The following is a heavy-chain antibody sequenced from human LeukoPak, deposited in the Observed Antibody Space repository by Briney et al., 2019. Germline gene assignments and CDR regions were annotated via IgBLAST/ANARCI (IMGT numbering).Heavy chain of an antibody. CDR3: ARAVMMVRGVIIGGYWFDP. J-gene: IGHJ5*02. D-gene: IGHD3-10*01. Sequence: PSETLSLTCTVSGGSVSSGSYYWTWIRQPPGKGLEWIGYIYYTGSTNYNPSLKSRVTISVGTSRNQFSLKLNSVTAADTAVYYCARAVMMVRGVIIGGYWFDPWGQGTLVTVSS. CDR2: IYYTGST. V-gene: IGHV4-61*01. CDR1: GGSVSSGSYY.